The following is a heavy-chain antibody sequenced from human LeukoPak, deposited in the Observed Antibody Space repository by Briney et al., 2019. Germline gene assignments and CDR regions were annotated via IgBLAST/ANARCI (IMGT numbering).Heavy chain of an antibody. Sequence: GGSLRLSCAASGFTFSSYSMDWVRQAPGKGLEWISYIISTGSTTYYADSVKGRFTISRDNANNSLSLQMSSLRAEDTAVYYCATGFWGYCSRNSCPLDNWGQGTLVTVAS. J-gene: IGHJ4*02. CDR3: ATGFWGYCSRNSCPLDN. D-gene: IGHD2-2*01. V-gene: IGHV3-48*01. CDR2: IISTGSTT. CDR1: GFTFSSYS.